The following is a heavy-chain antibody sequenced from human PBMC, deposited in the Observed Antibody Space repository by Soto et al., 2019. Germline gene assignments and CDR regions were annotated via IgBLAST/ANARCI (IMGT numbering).Heavy chain of an antibody. CDR1: GFTFSSYA. CDR3: AKARGTTMVRVVNADY. Sequence: EVQLLESGGGLVQPGGSLRLSCAASGFTFSSYAMSWVRQAPGKGLEWVSAISGSGGSTYYADSVKGRFTISRDNSKNTLYLQMNSLRPEDTVVYYCAKARGTTMVRVVNADYWGQGTLVTVSS. V-gene: IGHV3-23*01. D-gene: IGHD3-10*01. J-gene: IGHJ4*02. CDR2: ISGSGGST.